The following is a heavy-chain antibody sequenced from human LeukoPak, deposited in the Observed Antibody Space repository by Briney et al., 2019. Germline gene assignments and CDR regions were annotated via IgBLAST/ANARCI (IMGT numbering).Heavy chain of an antibody. CDR1: GFTFSSYS. J-gene: IGHJ4*02. CDR2: ISSSSSYI. V-gene: IGHV3-21*01. CDR3: ARDGDSGSYYTDPRTEPLDY. D-gene: IGHD1-26*01. Sequence: GGSRRLSCAASGFTFSSYSMNWVRQAPGKGLEWVSSISSSSSYIYYADSVKGRFTISRDNAKNSLYLQMNSLRAEDTAVYYCARDGDSGSYYTDPRTEPLDYWGQGTLVTVSS.